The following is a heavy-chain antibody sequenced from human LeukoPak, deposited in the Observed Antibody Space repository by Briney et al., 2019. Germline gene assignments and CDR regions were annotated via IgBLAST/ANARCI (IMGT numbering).Heavy chain of an antibody. CDR1: GGSISSGGYH. Sequence: SQTLSLTCTVSGGSISSGGYHWSWIRQPPGKGLEWIGYIYHSGSTYYNPSLKSRVTISVDRSKNQFSLKLSSVTAADTAVYYCARVTHDILTGYYVDYWGQGTLVTVSS. V-gene: IGHV4-30-2*01. J-gene: IGHJ4*02. CDR2: IYHSGST. D-gene: IGHD3-9*01. CDR3: ARVTHDILTGYYVDY.